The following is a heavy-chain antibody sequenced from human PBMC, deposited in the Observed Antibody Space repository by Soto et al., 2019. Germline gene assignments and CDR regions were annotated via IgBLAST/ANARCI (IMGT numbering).Heavy chain of an antibody. V-gene: IGHV3-23*01. CDR1: GFTFSSYA. J-gene: IGHJ4*02. Sequence: EVQLLESGGGLVQPGGSLRLSCAASGFTFSSYAMSWVRQAPGKGLEWVSVISGNGDSTYYADSVKGRFTISRDNSKNTLYLQMNSLRAEDTAVYYCAKRGAGHYFDFWGQGTLFTVSS. CDR2: ISGNGDST. CDR3: AKRGAGHYFDF. D-gene: IGHD6-19*01.